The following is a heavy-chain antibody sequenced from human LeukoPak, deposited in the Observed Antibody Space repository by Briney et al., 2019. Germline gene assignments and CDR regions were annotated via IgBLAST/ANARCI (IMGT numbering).Heavy chain of an antibody. Sequence: SETLSLTCSVSGGSVRSYYWSWIRQPPGKGLEWIGYIYYIGSTNYNPSLKSRVTISVDTSKNQFSLNLTSVTAADTAVYYCARGDPYYYDSSGSVDYWGQGTLVTVSS. CDR3: ARGDPYYYDSSGSVDY. D-gene: IGHD3-22*01. CDR1: GGSVRSYY. J-gene: IGHJ4*02. CDR2: IYYIGST. V-gene: IGHV4-59*02.